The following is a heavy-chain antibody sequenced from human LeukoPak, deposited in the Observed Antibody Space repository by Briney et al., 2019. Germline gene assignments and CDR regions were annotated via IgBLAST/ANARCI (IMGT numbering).Heavy chain of an antibody. Sequence: PSETLSLTCTVSGGSITSYYYTWIRQPPGKRLEWIGYIYYSGNTNYNPSLKSRVTMSLDMSKNQFSLRLTSVTAADTAVYYCAREDSGTSIDYWGQGTLVTVSS. CDR3: AREDSGTSIDY. J-gene: IGHJ4*01. D-gene: IGHD1-26*01. CDR1: GGSITSYY. V-gene: IGHV4-59*01. CDR2: IYYSGNT.